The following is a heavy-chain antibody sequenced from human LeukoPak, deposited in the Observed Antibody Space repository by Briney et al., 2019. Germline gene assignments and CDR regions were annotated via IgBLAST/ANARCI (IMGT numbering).Heavy chain of an antibody. J-gene: IGHJ4*02. CDR2: IYYSGST. D-gene: IGHD3-10*01. Sequence: SETLSLTCTVSGGSISSYYWSWIRQPPGKGLEWIGYIYYSGSTNYNPSLKSRVTISVDTSKNQFSLKLSSVTAADTAVYYCARVARVRGVTTSLYYFDYWGQGTLVTVSS. CDR3: ARVARVRGVTTSLYYFDY. V-gene: IGHV4-59*01. CDR1: GGSISSYY.